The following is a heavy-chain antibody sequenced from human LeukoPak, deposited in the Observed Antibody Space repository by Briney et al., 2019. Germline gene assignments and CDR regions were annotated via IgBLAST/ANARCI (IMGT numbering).Heavy chain of an antibody. CDR2: MSYDGSNI. V-gene: IGHV3-30*18. Sequence: PGGSLRLSCAASGFTFSSYGMHWVRQASGKGLEWVAVMSYDGSNINYGDSVKGRFTISRDNSKNTLYLQMNNLRPDDTAVYYCAKVLPGAAAPRSPPDHWGQGTLVTVSS. J-gene: IGHJ4*02. CDR1: GFTFSSYG. D-gene: IGHD6-25*01. CDR3: AKVLPGAAAPRSPPDH.